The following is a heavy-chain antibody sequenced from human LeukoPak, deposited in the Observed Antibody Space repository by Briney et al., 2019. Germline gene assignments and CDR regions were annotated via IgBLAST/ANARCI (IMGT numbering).Heavy chain of an antibody. Sequence: PSETLSLTCTVSGGSISSGSYYWSWIRQPAGKGLEWIGRIYTSGSTNYNPSVKSRVTMSVDSSKNQFSLKLRSVTAADTAVYYCARDRYYYDSSSYFSAFDTWGQGTMVTVSS. J-gene: IGHJ3*02. CDR3: ARDRYYYDSSSYFSAFDT. CDR2: IYTSGST. V-gene: IGHV4-61*02. D-gene: IGHD3-22*01. CDR1: GGSISSGSYY.